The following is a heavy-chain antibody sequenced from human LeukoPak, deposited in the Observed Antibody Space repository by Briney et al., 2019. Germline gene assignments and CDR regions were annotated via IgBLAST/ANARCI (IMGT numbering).Heavy chain of an antibody. CDR3: ARDLVEYYYDSNGYYYFDY. CDR1: GFTFSSYS. J-gene: IGHJ4*02. V-gene: IGHV3-21*01. Sequence: GGSLRLSCAASGFTFSSYSMNWVRQAPGKGLEWVSSISSSSSYIYYADSVKGRFTISRDNAKNSLYLQMNSLRAEDTAVYYCARDLVEYYYDSNGYYYFDYWGQGTLVTVSS. D-gene: IGHD3-22*01. CDR2: ISSSSSYI.